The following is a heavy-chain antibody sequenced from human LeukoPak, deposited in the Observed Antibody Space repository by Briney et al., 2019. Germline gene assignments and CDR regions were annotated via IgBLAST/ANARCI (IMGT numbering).Heavy chain of an antibody. D-gene: IGHD3-3*01. CDR2: INHSGST. Sequence: PSETLSLTCAVYGGSFSGYYWSWIRHPPGKGLEWVGEINHSGSTNYNPSLKSRVKILVDTSKRQFSLTLSSVTAADTAVYYCARALVDYDFWSGYYPKYYFDYWGQGTLVTVSS. CDR1: GGSFSGYY. V-gene: IGHV4-34*01. J-gene: IGHJ4*02. CDR3: ARALVDYDFWSGYYPKYYFDY.